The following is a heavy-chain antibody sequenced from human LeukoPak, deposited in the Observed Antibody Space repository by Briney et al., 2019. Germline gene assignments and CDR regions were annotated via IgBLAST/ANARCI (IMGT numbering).Heavy chain of an antibody. CDR1: GFTFDDYA. CDR2: ISWNSGSI. J-gene: IGHJ4*02. Sequence: PGRSLRLSCAASGFTFDDYAMHWVRQAPGKGLEWVSGISWNSGSIGYADSVKGRFTISRDNAKNSLYLQMNSLRAEDTALYYCARDGYSSGWSGDYWGQGTLVTVSS. D-gene: IGHD6-19*01. CDR3: ARDGYSSGWSGDY. V-gene: IGHV3-9*01.